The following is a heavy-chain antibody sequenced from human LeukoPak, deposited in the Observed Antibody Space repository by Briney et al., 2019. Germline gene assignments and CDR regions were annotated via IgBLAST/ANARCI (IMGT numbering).Heavy chain of an antibody. V-gene: IGHV3-21*01. CDR3: AREPYYYDSSGYLH. CDR2: ISSSSYI. Sequence: GGSLRLSWAAYGFTFSSYSMNWVRQAPGKGLEWVSSISSSSYIYYTDSVKGRFTISRDNAKNSLYLQMNSLRAEDTAVYYCAREPYYYDSSGYLHWGQGTLVTVSS. D-gene: IGHD3-22*01. J-gene: IGHJ4*02. CDR1: GFTFSSYS.